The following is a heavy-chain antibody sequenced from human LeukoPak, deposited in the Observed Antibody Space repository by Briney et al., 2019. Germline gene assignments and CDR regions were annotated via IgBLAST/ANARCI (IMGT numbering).Heavy chain of an antibody. CDR3: ARGRPRIAAAGFDNWFDP. J-gene: IGHJ5*02. D-gene: IGHD6-13*01. V-gene: IGHV1-46*03. CDR2: INPSGGST. CDR1: GYTFTSYY. Sequence: ASVKVSCKASGYTFTSYYMHWVRQAPGQGLEWMGIINPSGGSTSYAQKFQGRVTMTRDTPTSTVYMELSSLRSEDTAVYYCARGRPRIAAAGFDNWFDPWGQGTLVTVSS.